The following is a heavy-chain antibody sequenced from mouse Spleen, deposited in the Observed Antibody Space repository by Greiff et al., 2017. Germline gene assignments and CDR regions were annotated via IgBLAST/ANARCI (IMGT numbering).Heavy chain of an antibody. CDR2: INHDGSST. D-gene: IGHD1-1*01. Sequence: EVKLVESEGGLVQPGSSMKLSCTASGFTFSDYYMAWVRQGPEKGLEWVANINHDGSSTYYLDSLKSRFIISRDNAKNILYLQMSSLKSEDTATYYCARDGITTRYFDVWGTGTTVTVSS. V-gene: IGHV5-16*01. CDR3: ARDGITTRYFDV. CDR1: GFTFSDYY. J-gene: IGHJ1*03.